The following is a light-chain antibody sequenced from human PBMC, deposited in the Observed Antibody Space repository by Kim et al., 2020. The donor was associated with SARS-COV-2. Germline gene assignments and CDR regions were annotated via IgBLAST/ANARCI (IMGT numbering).Light chain of an antibody. CDR2: DAS. Sequence: ERASLPCRASQSIDTSLAWYQHTPGQAPRLLVYDASIRATGVPDRFSGSGSGTDFTLTISSLEPEDFSTYYCQQRDSWPPAVSFGGGTKVDIK. V-gene: IGKV3-11*01. CDR3: QQRDSWPPAVS. CDR1: QSIDTS. J-gene: IGKJ4*01.